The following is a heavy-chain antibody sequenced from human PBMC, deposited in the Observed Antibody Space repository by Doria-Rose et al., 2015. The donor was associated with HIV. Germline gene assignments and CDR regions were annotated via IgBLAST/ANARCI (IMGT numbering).Heavy chain of an antibody. CDR1: GVSLSSPGMG. Sequence: ESGPVLVKPTETLTLTCTVSGVSLSSPGMGVSWIRQPPGKALEWPANIFSDDERSYKPSLKSRLTISRGTSKSQVVLTMTDMDPVDTATYYCARIKSSRWYHKYYFDFWGQGTLVTVSA. J-gene: IGHJ4*02. CDR2: IFSDDER. D-gene: IGHD6-13*01. V-gene: IGHV2-26*01. CDR3: ARIKSSRWYHKYYFDF.